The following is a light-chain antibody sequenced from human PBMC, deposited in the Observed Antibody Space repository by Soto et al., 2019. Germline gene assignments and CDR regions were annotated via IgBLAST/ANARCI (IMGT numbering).Light chain of an antibody. CDR2: EGF. Sequence: QSALTQPASVSGSPGQAITLSWTGTSNDVGTYNLVSWYQQHPGKPPKLILFEGFKRPSGVSNRFSGSKSANTASLTISGLQAEDEADYYCSSYAGSTTYVFGTGTKVTVL. CDR3: SSYAGSTTYV. CDR1: SNDVGTYNL. J-gene: IGLJ1*01. V-gene: IGLV2-23*01.